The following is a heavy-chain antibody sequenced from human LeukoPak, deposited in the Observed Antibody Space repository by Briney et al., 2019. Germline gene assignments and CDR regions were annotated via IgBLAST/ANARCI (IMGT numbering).Heavy chain of an antibody. CDR1: GGSISSYY. V-gene: IGHV4-4*07. J-gene: IGHJ6*03. CDR3: ARDGGYYYLDV. Sequence: PSGTLSLTCTVSGGSISSYYWSWIRQPAGKGLEWIGRIYSSGSTDSSPSLKGRVNISVDKSKKQFSLKLSSVTAADTAVYYCARDGGYYYLDVWGKGTTVTVSS. D-gene: IGHD3-16*01. CDR2: IYSSGST.